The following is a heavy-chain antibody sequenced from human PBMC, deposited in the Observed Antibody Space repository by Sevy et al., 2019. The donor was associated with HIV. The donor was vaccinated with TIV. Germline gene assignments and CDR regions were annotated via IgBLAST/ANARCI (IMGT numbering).Heavy chain of an antibody. V-gene: IGHV1-46*01. CDR3: ARDHAQHWNFDY. Sequence: ASVKVSCKTSGYAFIRNNIHWVRQAPGQGLEWMGIVYPKGGSTSYAQKFQGRVTLTTDAFTSTFFMELTSLRSDDTAVYYCARDHAQHWNFDYWGQGTLVTVSS. D-gene: IGHD1-1*01. CDR1: GYAFIRNN. CDR2: VYPKGGST. J-gene: IGHJ4*02.